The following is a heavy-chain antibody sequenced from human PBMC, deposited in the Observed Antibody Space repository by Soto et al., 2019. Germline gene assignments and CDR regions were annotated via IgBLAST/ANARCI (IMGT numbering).Heavy chain of an antibody. J-gene: IGHJ4*02. CDR3: AKGQHISVWYGGLYFDY. CDR2: ISGSGGST. D-gene: IGHD6-19*01. V-gene: IGHV3-23*01. CDR1: GFTFSSYA. Sequence: EVQLLESGGGLVQPGGSLRLSCAASGFTFSSYAMSWVRQAPGKGLEWVSAISGSGGSTYYADSVKGRFTISRDNSKNKLYLQMNSLRAEDTAVYYCAKGQHISVWYGGLYFDYWGQGTLVTVSS.